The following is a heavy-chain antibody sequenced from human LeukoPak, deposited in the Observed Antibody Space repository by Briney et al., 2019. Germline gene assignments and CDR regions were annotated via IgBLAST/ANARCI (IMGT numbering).Heavy chain of an antibody. CDR2: ISTSSSYI. CDR3: ARGRQNSGSYSDAFDI. V-gene: IGHV3-21*01. Sequence: GGSLRLSCAGSEFTFRSYSMHWVRQAPGKGLEWVSSISTSSSYIYYADSVKGRFTISRDKAKNSLFLQMNSLRAEDTAVYYCARGRQNSGSYSDAFDIWGQGTMVTVSS. D-gene: IGHD1-26*01. J-gene: IGHJ3*02. CDR1: EFTFRSYS.